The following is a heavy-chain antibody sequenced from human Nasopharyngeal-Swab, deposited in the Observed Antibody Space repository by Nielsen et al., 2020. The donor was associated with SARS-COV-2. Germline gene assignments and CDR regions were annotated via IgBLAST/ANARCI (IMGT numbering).Heavy chain of an antibody. CDR1: GGSISSGGYS. CDR3: ACTRTIAVAGHVAFDI. D-gene: IGHD6-19*01. Sequence: SETLSLTCAVSGGSISSGGYSWSWIRQPPGKGLEWIGYIYHSGSTYYNPPPKSRVTISVDKSKNQFSLKLSSVTAADTAVYYCACTRTIAVAGHVAFDIWGQGTMVTVSS. J-gene: IGHJ3*02. CDR2: IYHSGST. V-gene: IGHV4-30-2*01.